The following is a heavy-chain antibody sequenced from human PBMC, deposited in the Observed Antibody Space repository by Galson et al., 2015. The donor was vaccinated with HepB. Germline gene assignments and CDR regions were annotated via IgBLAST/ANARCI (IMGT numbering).Heavy chain of an antibody. J-gene: IGHJ4*02. CDR3: TKHDCSGYR. Sequence: SLRLSCAASGFTFSSYAMHWVRQAPGKGLEWVALTSYDGSKKYYADSVKGRFTISRDNSKNTLYLQMNSLRTEDTAVYYCTKHDCSGYRWGQGTLVTVSS. D-gene: IGHD3-22*01. CDR2: TSYDGSKK. CDR1: GFTFSSYA. V-gene: IGHV3-30-3*02.